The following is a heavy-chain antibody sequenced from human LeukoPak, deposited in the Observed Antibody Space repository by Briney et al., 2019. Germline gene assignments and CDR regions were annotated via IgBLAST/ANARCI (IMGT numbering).Heavy chain of an antibody. CDR3: ARGPLVVAATLDY. Sequence: GSLRLSCAASGFTFSSYSMNWVRQAPGKGLEWVSYISSSSSTIYYADSVKGRFTISRDNAKNSLYLQMNSLRAEDTAVYYCARGPLVVAATLDYWGQGTLVTVSS. CDR1: GFTFSSYS. D-gene: IGHD2-15*01. V-gene: IGHV3-48*04. J-gene: IGHJ4*02. CDR2: ISSSSSTI.